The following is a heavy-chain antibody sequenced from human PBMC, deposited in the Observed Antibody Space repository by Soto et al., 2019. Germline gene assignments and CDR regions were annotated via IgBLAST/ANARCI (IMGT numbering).Heavy chain of an antibody. Sequence: QVQVQDSGPGLVKPSEALSLTCAVSGGTFSSRHWWTWVRQSPGKGLEWIGEIYHRGGSNYNPSLQSRVTISADKSQNQFSLELTSVTAADTAVYYCASKFGELLADAFDIWGQATMVTVAS. V-gene: IGHV4-4*02. D-gene: IGHD3-10*01. CDR2: IYHRGGS. CDR3: ASKFGELLADAFDI. CDR1: GGTFSSRHW. J-gene: IGHJ3*02.